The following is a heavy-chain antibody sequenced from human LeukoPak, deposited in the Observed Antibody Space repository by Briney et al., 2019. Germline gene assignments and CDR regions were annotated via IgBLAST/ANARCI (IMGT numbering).Heavy chain of an antibody. CDR3: ARDASLVDYYDSSGELYDY. J-gene: IGHJ4*02. CDR2: ISSSSSYI. CDR1: GFTFSSYS. D-gene: IGHD3-22*01. V-gene: IGHV3-21*01. Sequence: PGGSLRLSCAASGFTFSSYSMNWVRQAPGKGLEWVSSISSSSSYIYYADSVKGRFTISRDNAKNSLYLQMNSLRAEDTAVYYCARDASLVDYYDSSGELYDYWGQGTLVTVSS.